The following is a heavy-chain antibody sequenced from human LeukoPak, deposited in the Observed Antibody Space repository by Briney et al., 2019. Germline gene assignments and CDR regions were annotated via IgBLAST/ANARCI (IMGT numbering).Heavy chain of an antibody. D-gene: IGHD3-16*01. J-gene: IGHJ3*02. CDR3: ARDGLRLGDSERKHAFDI. CDR1: GFTFSSYA. V-gene: IGHV3-30-3*01. Sequence: QTGRSLRLSCAASGFTFSSYAMHWVRQAPGKGLEWVAVISYDGSSKYYADSMKGRFTISRDNSKNTVYLQMNSLRAEDTAVYYCARDGLRLGDSERKHAFDIWGQGTMVTVSS. CDR2: ISYDGSSK.